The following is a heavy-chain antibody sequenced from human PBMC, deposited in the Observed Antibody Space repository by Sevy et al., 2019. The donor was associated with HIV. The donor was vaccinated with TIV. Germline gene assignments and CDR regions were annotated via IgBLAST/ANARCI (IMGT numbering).Heavy chain of an antibody. Sequence: GGYLRLSCTASGFPFSSYEMNWVRQAPGKGLEWVSYITNSGSTKYYSDSVKGRFTISRDNAKNSLYLQMNNLRAEDTAVYYSARDLPPSATTVAHFDYWGRGTLVTVSS. CDR2: ITNSGSTK. CDR3: ARDLPPSATTVAHFDY. J-gene: IGHJ4*02. CDR1: GFPFSSYE. V-gene: IGHV3-48*03. D-gene: IGHD4-17*01.